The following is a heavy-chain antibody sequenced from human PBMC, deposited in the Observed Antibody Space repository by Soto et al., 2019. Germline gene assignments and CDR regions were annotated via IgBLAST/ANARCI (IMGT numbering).Heavy chain of an antibody. V-gene: IGHV4-39*01. CDR1: GGSVSSGSYY. J-gene: IGHJ4*02. Sequence: SETLSLTCTVSGGSVSSGSYYWGWIRQPPGKGLEWIGSIYYSGSTYYNPSLKSRVTISVDTSKNQFSLKLSSVTAADTAVYYCARWPRRGVTGRPGVAYYDYWGQGTLVTVS. D-gene: IGHD2-21*02. CDR2: IYYSGST. CDR3: ARWPRRGVTGRPGVAYYDY.